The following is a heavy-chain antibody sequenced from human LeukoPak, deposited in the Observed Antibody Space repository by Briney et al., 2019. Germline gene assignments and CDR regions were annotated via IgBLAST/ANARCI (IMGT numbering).Heavy chain of an antibody. J-gene: IGHJ5*02. CDR1: GFTLRKYA. Sequence: GGSLRLSCAASGFTLRKYAMSWLRQAPGKGLEWVSEISGSGNGTEYADSVKGRFSVSRDNSKNTLFLRMNSLRAEDTAVYFCAKDSTISMVRGIRRFAPWGQGTLVIVSS. CDR2: ISGSGNGT. V-gene: IGHV3-23*01. CDR3: AKDSTISMVRGIRRFAP. D-gene: IGHD3-10*01.